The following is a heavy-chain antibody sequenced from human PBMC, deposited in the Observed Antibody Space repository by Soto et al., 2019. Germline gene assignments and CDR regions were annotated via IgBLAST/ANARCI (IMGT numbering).Heavy chain of an antibody. V-gene: IGHV2-5*02. J-gene: IGHJ4*02. CDR1: GLSLSTYHMG. CDR2: IYWDDDK. CDR3: AHAGDYDLLTFDH. D-gene: IGHD4-17*01. Sequence: QITLKESGPTLVRPAQTLTLTCDFSGLSLSTYHMGVAWIRQPPGKALEWLALIYWDDDKRYSPFLKDRLAISKDTSSNQVVLTITNMDPGDTATYFCAHAGDYDLLTFDHWGPGTLVTVSS.